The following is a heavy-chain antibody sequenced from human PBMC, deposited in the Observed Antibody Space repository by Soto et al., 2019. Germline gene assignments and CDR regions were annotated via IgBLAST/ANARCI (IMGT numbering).Heavy chain of an antibody. Sequence: QVQLVQSGAEVEKPGASVKVSCKTSGYFFTSHYLHWVRLAPGRGIEWMGRINPKNGDTNSPQKFQGRVTMTSDTVISRAYMEMSGLRSDDTALYYCAREVVYGGGSFSLGLWGQGTLVTVSS. CDR1: GYFFTSHY. CDR2: INPKNGDT. D-gene: IGHD3-10*01. V-gene: IGHV1-2*06. CDR3: AREVVYGGGSFSLGL. J-gene: IGHJ4*02.